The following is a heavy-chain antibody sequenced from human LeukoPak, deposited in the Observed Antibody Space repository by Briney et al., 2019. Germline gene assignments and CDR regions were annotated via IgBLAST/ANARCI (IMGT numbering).Heavy chain of an antibody. D-gene: IGHD6-19*01. V-gene: IGHV3-73*01. CDR1: GFTFSGSA. CDR2: IRSKANSYAT. J-gene: IGHJ4*02. Sequence: GGSLRLSCAASGFTFSGSAMHWVRQASGKGLEWVGRIRSKANSYATACAASVKGRFTISRDDSKNTAYLQMNSLKTEDTAVYYCTCRIAVAGTVFDYWGQGTLVTVSS. CDR3: TCRIAVAGTVFDY.